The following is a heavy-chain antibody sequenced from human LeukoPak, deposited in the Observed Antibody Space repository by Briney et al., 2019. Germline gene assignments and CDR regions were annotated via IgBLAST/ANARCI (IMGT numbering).Heavy chain of an antibody. J-gene: IGHJ6*03. CDR1: GGSISSYY. V-gene: IGHV4-4*07. CDR2: IYTSGST. CDR3: ARDHQQLFYYYYMDV. D-gene: IGHD6-13*01. Sequence: SETLSLTCTVSGGSISSYYWSWIRQPAGKGLEWIGRIYTSGSTNYNPSLKSRVTMSVDTSKNQFSLKLSSVTAADTAVYYCARDHQQLFYYYYMDVWGKGTTVTVSS.